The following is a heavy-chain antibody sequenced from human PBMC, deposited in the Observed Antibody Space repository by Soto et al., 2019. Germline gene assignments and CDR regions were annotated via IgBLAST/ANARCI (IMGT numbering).Heavy chain of an antibody. Sequence: GGSLRLSCAASGFTFGTSAMSWVRQSPGKGLEWVSAISGSGGTTYYADSVKGRFTISRDKSKNTRYLQMNSLRAEDTAVYYCAKDQSSGWLTAFDYWGQGTLVTVSS. CDR2: ISGSGGTT. CDR1: GFTFGTSA. D-gene: IGHD6-19*01. J-gene: IGHJ4*02. CDR3: AKDQSSGWLTAFDY. V-gene: IGHV3-23*01.